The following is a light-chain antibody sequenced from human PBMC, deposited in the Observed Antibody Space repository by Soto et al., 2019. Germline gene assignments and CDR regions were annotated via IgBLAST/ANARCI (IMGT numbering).Light chain of an antibody. V-gene: IGKV3-20*01. Sequence: ESVLTQSPGTLSLSPGERATLSCRASQSVSSSYLAWYQQKPGQAPRLLIYGASGRATGIPDRFSGSGSGTDFTLTISRLEPEDFAVYYCQQYGSSLGLTFGGGTKVDIK. CDR1: QSVSSSY. J-gene: IGKJ4*01. CDR3: QQYGSSLGLT. CDR2: GAS.